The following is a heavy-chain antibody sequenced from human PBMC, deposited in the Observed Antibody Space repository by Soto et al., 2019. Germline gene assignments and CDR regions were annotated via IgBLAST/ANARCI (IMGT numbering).Heavy chain of an antibody. CDR3: ARLGEYYQSLDP. D-gene: IGHD2-2*01. V-gene: IGHV4-59*12. CDR1: GGSISSYY. CDR2: IYYSGST. J-gene: IGHJ5*02. Sequence: SETLSLTCTVSGGSISSYYWSWIRQPPGKGLEWIGYIYYSGSTNYNPSLKSRVTISVDTSKNQFSLKLSSVTAADTAVYYCARLGEYYQSLDPWGQGTLVTVSS.